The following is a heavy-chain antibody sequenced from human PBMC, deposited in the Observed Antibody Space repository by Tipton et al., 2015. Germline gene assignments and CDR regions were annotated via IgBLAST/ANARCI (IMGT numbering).Heavy chain of an antibody. Sequence: TLSLTCTVSGGSIRSGDDYWSWIRQPPGKGLEWIGYIYYSGSTNYNPSLKSRVTISVDTSKNQFSLKLSSVTAADTAVYYCARDYVYNWFDPWGQGTLVTVSS. CDR1: GGSIRSGDDY. D-gene: IGHD3-10*02. V-gene: IGHV4-61*08. CDR3: ARDYVYNWFDP. J-gene: IGHJ5*02. CDR2: IYYSGST.